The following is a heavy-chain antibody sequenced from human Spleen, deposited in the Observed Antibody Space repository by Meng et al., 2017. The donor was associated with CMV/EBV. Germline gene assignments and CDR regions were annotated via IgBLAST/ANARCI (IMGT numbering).Heavy chain of an antibody. V-gene: IGHV3-73*01. D-gene: IGHD5-18*01. CDR3: TTLSQVRSYGTFDI. CDR2: FRSKVNTYTT. J-gene: IGHJ3*02. Sequence: GGPLRLSCAASGFPFSGSAMHWDRQASGKGLEWIGRFRSKVNTYTTSYAASVKGRFTISRDDSRNTAFLQMDSLKTEDTAFYYCTTLSQVRSYGTFDIWGPGTLVTVSS. CDR1: GFPFSGSA.